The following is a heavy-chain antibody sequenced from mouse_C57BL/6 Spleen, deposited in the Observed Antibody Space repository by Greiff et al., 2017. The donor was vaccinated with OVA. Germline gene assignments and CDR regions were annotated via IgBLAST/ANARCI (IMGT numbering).Heavy chain of an antibody. Sequence: QVQLKQPGAELVKPGASVKLSCKASGYTFTSYWMHWVKQRPGRGLEWIGRIDPNSGGTKYNEKFKSKATLTVDKPSSTAYMQLSSLTSEDSAVYYCARQDLRSGLLDYWGQGTSVTVSS. D-gene: IGHD3-3*01. CDR1: GYTFTSYW. V-gene: IGHV1-72*01. CDR3: ARQDLRSGLLDY. CDR2: IDPNSGGT. J-gene: IGHJ4*01.